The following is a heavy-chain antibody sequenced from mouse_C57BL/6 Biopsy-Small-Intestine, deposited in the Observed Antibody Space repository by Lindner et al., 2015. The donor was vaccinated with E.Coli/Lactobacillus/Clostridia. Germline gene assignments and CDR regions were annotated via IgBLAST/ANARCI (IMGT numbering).Heavy chain of an antibody. V-gene: IGHV1-7*01. CDR1: GYTFTTYW. CDR2: INPSSGYT. CDR3: ARIFDGYYNTLDY. D-gene: IGHD2-3*01. Sequence: VQLQESGAELAKPGASVKLSCKASGYTFTTYWMHWVKQRPGQGLEWIGYINPSSGYTKYNQKFKDKATLTADKSSSTAYMQLSSLTYEDSAVYYCARIFDGYYNTLDYWGQGTTLTVSS. J-gene: IGHJ2*01.